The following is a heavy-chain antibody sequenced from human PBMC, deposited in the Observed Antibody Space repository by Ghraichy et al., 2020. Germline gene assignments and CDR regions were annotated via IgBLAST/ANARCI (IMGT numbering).Heavy chain of an antibody. CDR3: ASALPTTYYYDSSGSYGMDV. CDR1: GYTFTSYD. J-gene: IGHJ6*02. CDR2: MNPNSGNT. V-gene: IGHV1-8*01. D-gene: IGHD3-22*01. Sequence: ASVKVSCKASGYTFTSYDINWVRQATGQGLEWMGWMNPNSGNTGYAQKFQGRVTMTRNTSISTAYMELSSLRSEDTAVYYCASALPTTYYYDSSGSYGMDVWGQGTTVTVSS.